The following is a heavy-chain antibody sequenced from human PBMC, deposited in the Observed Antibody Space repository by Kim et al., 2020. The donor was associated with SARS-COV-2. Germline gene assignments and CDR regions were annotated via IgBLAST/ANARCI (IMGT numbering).Heavy chain of an antibody. CDR3: ARGVPAVRIYYYGMDV. V-gene: IGHV5-51*01. CDR2: IYPGDSDT. CDR1: GYSFTSYW. J-gene: IGHJ6*02. Sequence: GESLKISCKGSGYSFTSYWIGWVRQMPGKGLEWMGIIYPGDSDTRYSPSFQGQVTISADKSISTAYLQWSSLKASDTAMYYCARGVPAVRIYYYGMDVWGQGTTVTVSS. D-gene: IGHD2-2*01.